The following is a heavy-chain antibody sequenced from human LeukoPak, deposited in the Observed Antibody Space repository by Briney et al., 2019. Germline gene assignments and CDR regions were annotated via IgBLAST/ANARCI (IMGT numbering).Heavy chain of an antibody. V-gene: IGHV3-23*01. CDR1: GFTFSSYA. J-gene: IGHJ5*02. CDR2: ISGSGGST. D-gene: IGHD3-22*01. Sequence: GGSLRLSCAASGFTFSSYAMSWVRQAPGKGLEWVSAISGSGGSTYYADSVKGRFTISRDNSKNTLYLQMNSLRAEDTAVYYCAKDRRPYYYDSSDRFDPWGQGTLVTVSS. CDR3: AKDRRPYYYDSSDRFDP.